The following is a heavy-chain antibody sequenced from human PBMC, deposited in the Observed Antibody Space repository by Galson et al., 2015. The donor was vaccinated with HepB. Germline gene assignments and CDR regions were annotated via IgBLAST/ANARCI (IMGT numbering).Heavy chain of an antibody. V-gene: IGHV1-69*13. J-gene: IGHJ6*02. CDR2: IIPIFGTA. Sequence: SVKVSCKASGGTFSSYAISWVRQAPGQGLEWMGGIIPIFGTANYAQKFQGRVTITADESTSTAYMELSSLRSEDTAVYYCARGGPTYGDYHYYYYYGMDVWGQGTTVTVSS. D-gene: IGHD4-17*01. CDR3: ARGGPTYGDYHYYYYYGMDV. CDR1: GGTFSSYA.